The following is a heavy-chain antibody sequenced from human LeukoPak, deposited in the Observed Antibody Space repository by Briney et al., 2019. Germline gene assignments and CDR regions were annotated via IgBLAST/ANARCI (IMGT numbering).Heavy chain of an antibody. J-gene: IGHJ4*02. V-gene: IGHV3-21*01. D-gene: IGHD5-18*01. Sequence: GGSLRLSCAASGFTFSSYSMNWVRQAPGKGLEWVSSISSSSYIYYADSVKGRFTISRDNAKNSLYLQMNSLRAEDTAVYYCARVGASGIQLWLQDYWGQGTLVTVSS. CDR1: GFTFSSYS. CDR3: ARVGASGIQLWLQDY. CDR2: ISSSSYI.